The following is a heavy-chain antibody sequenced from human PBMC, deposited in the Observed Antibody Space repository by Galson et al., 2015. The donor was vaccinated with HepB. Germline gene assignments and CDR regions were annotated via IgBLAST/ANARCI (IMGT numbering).Heavy chain of an antibody. D-gene: IGHD6-13*01. CDR3: LRLGDLSGYSSS. Sequence: SLRLSCAASGFTFSGPAIHCVRQASGKGPEWVGRIRSKASDYATASAASLKGRFTISRDDSKNTAYLHMNSLKTEDTAVYYCLRLGDLSGYSSSWGQGTLVTVSS. J-gene: IGHJ4*02. V-gene: IGHV3-73*01. CDR2: IRSKASDYAT. CDR1: GFTFSGPA.